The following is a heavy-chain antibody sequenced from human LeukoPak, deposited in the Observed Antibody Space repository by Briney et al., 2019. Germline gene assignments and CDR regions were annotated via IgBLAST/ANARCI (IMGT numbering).Heavy chain of an antibody. CDR3: AKLTHSSGWYDYFDY. Sequence: GGSLTLSCAASGFTFSSCGMHWVRQAPGKGLEWVAVISYDGSNKYYADSVKGRFTISRDNSKNTLYLQMNSLRAEDTAVYYCAKLTHSSGWYDYFDYWGQGTLVTVSS. V-gene: IGHV3-30*18. D-gene: IGHD6-19*01. CDR1: GFTFSSCG. CDR2: ISYDGSNK. J-gene: IGHJ4*02.